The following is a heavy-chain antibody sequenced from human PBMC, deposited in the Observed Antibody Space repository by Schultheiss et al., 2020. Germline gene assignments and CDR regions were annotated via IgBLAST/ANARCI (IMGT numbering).Heavy chain of an antibody. V-gene: IGHV1-46*01. CDR1: GYTFTSYY. D-gene: IGHD6-13*01. Sequence: ASVKVSCKASGYTFTSYYMHWVRQAPGQGLEWMGIINPSGGSTSYAQKFQGRVTMTRDTSTSTVYMELSSLRSEDTAVYYCARGLKSWSGYSSSWYKGAFDIWGQGTMVTVSS. J-gene: IGHJ3*02. CDR3: ARGLKSWSGYSSSWYKGAFDI. CDR2: INPSGGST.